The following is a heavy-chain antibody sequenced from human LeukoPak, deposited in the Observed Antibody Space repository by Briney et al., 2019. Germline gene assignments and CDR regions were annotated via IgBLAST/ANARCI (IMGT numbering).Heavy chain of an antibody. CDR2: IIPIFGTA. CDR3: ASIIGYCSGGSCRTDY. J-gene: IGHJ4*02. V-gene: IGHV1-69*05. CDR1: GGTFSSYA. Sequence: SVKVSCKASGGTFSSYAISWVRQAPEQGLEWMGGIIPIFGTANYAQKFQGRVTITTDESTSTAYMELSSLRFEDAAVYYCASIIGYCSGGSCRTDYWGQGTLVTVSS. D-gene: IGHD2-15*01.